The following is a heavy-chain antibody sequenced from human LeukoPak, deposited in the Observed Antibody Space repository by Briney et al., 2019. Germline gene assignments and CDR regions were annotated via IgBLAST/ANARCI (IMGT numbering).Heavy chain of an antibody. CDR2: IYPGDSDT. D-gene: IGHD3-3*01. CDR1: GYSFTSYW. J-gene: IGHJ4*02. V-gene: IGHV5-51*01. Sequence: GESLKISCKGSGYSFTSYWIGWVRQMPGKCLEWMGIIYPGDSDTRYSPSFQGQVTISADKSISTAYLQWSSLKASDTAMYYCARVALYTIFGVVTQPGFDYWGQGTLVTVSS. CDR3: ARVALYTIFGVVTQPGFDY.